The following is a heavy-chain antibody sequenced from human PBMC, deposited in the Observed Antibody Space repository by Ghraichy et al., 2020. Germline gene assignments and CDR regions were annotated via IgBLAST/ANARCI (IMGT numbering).Heavy chain of an antibody. D-gene: IGHD4-23*01. CDR2: ITSSSRTK. J-gene: IGHJ6*02. Sequence: GGSLRLSCVGSGFTFSAYSMNWVRQSPGKGLEWVSYITSSSRTKSYADSVKGRFTISRDNAQNSLYLQMNSLRDEDTAVYYCARGSTVVRFFYYAGMDVWGQGTTVTVSS. CDR3: ARGSTVVRFFYYAGMDV. CDR1: GFTFSAYS. V-gene: IGHV3-48*02.